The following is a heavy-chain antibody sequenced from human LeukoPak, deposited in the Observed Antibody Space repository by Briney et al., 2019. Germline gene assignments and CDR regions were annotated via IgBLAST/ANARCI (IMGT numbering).Heavy chain of an antibody. CDR3: ARDYMITFGGVIVKWVIDY. CDR2: IIPIFGTA. V-gene: IGHV1-69*05. CDR1: GGTFSSYA. J-gene: IGHJ4*02. D-gene: IGHD3-16*02. Sequence: SVRVSCKASGGTFSSYAISWVRQAPGQGLEWLGRIIPIFGTANYAQKYQGRVTITTDEATSTAYKELSTLRSEDTAVYYCARDYMITFGGVIVKWVIDYWGQGTLVTVSS.